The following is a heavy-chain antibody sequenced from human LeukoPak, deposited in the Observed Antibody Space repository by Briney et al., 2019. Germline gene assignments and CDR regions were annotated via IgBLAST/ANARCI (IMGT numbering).Heavy chain of an antibody. J-gene: IGHJ5*02. CDR3: ARTVYVMPGWFSRGVKNRFDP. V-gene: IGHV4-34*01. CDR1: GGSFSGYY. Sequence: PSETLSLTCAVYGGSFSGYYWSWIRQPPGKGLEWIGEINHSGSTNYNPSLTSRVTMSVDTSKNQFSLKLSSVTAADTAVYYCARTVYVMPGWFSRGVKNRFDPWGQGTLVTVSS. CDR2: INHSGST. D-gene: IGHD2-8*01.